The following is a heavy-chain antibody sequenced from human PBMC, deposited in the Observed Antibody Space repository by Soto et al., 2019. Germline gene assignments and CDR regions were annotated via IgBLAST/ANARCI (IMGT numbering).Heavy chain of an antibody. CDR3: ARADRVAGAPSALDV. V-gene: IGHV1-69*01. J-gene: IGHJ6*02. Sequence: QVQLVQSGAEVKKPGSSVRISCKASGGTFSNYAIIWVRQAPGQGLEWMGGIIPIFDISNYVQKFKGRVTISADVSTGTAYMDLSSVRCEDTAVYYFARADRVAGAPSALDVWGQGTTVTGSS. CDR2: IIPIFDIS. D-gene: IGHD5-12*01. CDR1: GGTFSNYA.